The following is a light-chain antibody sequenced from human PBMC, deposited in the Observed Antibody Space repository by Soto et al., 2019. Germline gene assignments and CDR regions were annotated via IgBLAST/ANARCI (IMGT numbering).Light chain of an antibody. Sequence: DIQMTQSPSSLSASVGDRVTITCRASQSISSYLNWYQQKPGKAPKLLIYAASSLHSGVPSRFSGSGSGTDFTLTISSLQPEDFATYYFQQSYSTPVTFGPGTKVDIK. J-gene: IGKJ3*01. V-gene: IGKV1-39*01. CDR2: AAS. CDR1: QSISSY. CDR3: QQSYSTPVT.